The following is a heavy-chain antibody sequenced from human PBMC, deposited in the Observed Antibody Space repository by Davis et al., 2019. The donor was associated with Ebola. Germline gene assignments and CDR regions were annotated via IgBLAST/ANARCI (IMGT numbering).Heavy chain of an antibody. D-gene: IGHD3-16*01. CDR3: ARDRLRPRGGWFDP. CDR1: GYSFTTYG. J-gene: IGHJ5*02. CDR2: ININTGNP. Sequence: ASVKVSCKASGYSFTTYGMNWVRQAPGQGLEWMGWININTGNPTYAQGFTGRFVFSLDTSVSTAYLQISSLKAEDTAVYYCARDRLRPRGGWFDPWGQGTLVTVSS. V-gene: IGHV7-4-1*02.